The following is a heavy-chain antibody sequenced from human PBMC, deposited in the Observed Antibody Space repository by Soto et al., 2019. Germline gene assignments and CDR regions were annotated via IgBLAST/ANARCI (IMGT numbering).Heavy chain of an antibody. V-gene: IGHV4-4*02. CDR1: GGSISSSNW. CDR2: IYHSGST. J-gene: IGHJ4*02. Sequence: SETLSLTCAVSGGSISSSNWWSWVRQPPGKGLEWIGEIYHSGSTNYNPSLKSRVTISVDKSKNQFSLKLSSVTAADTAVYYCAREFRYSYGQVDYWGQGTLVTVSS. CDR3: AREFRYSYGQVDY. D-gene: IGHD5-18*01.